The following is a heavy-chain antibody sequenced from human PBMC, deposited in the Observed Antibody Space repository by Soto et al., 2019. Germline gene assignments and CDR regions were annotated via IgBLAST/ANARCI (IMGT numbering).Heavy chain of an antibody. J-gene: IGHJ3*02. CDR3: ARGPSSGPFDI. Sequence: QEQLVQSGAEVRQPGASVKVSCKASGYTFIDYHIRWLRQAPGQGLEWLADINPTGGRTNCAQKFQGRLTVTKDSSTSSVYMELSSLTSEDTAVYYCARGPSSGPFDICGRGTMVTISS. CDR1: GYTFIDYH. V-gene: IGHV1-46*01. CDR2: INPTGGRT. D-gene: IGHD6-25*01.